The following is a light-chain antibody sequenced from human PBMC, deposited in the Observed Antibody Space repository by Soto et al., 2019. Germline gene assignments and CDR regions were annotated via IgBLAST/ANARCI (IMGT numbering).Light chain of an antibody. V-gene: IGLV1-44*01. Sequence: QSVLTQPPSASGTPGQRVTISCSGSDSNIGSNSVNWYQHLPGMAPKLLTHSNDHRPSGVADRFSGSKSGTSASLAISGLQSEDEADYFCTSSTIDSRYVFGTGTKLTVL. CDR3: TSSTIDSRYV. J-gene: IGLJ1*01. CDR2: SND. CDR1: DSNIGSNS.